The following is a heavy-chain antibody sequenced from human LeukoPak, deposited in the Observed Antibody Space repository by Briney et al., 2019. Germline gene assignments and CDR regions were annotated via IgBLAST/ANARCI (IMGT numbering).Heavy chain of an antibody. Sequence: QAGGSLRLSCAASGFTFSSYGMHWVRQAPGKGLEWVAVISYDGSNKYYADSVKGRFTISRDNSKNTLYLQMNSLRAEDTAVYYCAKGLMAYRGCLDIWGQGTMVTVSS. V-gene: IGHV3-30*18. CDR1: GFTFSSYG. J-gene: IGHJ3*02. CDR3: AKGLMAYRGCLDI. CDR2: ISYDGSNK. D-gene: IGHD3-10*01.